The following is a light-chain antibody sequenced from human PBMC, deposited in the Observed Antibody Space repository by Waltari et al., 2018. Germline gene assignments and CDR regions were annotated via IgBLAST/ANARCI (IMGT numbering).Light chain of an antibody. CDR1: SSDIGGYNS. CDR2: EVS. V-gene: IGLV2-14*03. CDR3: SSYTSWSVLEVV. J-gene: IGLJ2*01. Sequence: QSALAQPASVSGSPGQSITISCTGTSSDIGGYNSVPWYQQCAGKVPKLILYEVSNRPSGVSNRFSGSKSGNTASLTISGLQAEDEADYYCSSYTSWSVLEVVFGGGTKLTVL.